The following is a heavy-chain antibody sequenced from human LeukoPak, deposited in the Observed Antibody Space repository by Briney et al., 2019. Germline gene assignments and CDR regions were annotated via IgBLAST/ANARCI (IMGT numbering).Heavy chain of an antibody. Sequence: ASVKVSCKASGYTFSDYYVQWVRQAPGQGLEWMGWINPDSGVTNFVQKFQGRVTMTREKFISTAYMELTSLRFDDTAVYYCARVSWAAGGLGYWGQGTLVTVSS. CDR3: ARVSWAAGGLGY. J-gene: IGHJ4*02. CDR1: GYTFSDYY. CDR2: INPDSGVT. D-gene: IGHD6-13*01. V-gene: IGHV1-2*02.